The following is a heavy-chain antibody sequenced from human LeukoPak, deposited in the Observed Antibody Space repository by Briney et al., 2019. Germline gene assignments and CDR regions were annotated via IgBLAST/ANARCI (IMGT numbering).Heavy chain of an antibody. V-gene: IGHV3-23*01. CDR1: GFTFSSYA. J-gene: IGHJ6*02. CDR2: ISGSGGST. CDR3: AKDLKSNYYDSSGSTYGMDV. Sequence: PGGSLSLSCAASGFTFSSYAMSWVRPAPGKGLEWVSAISGSGGSTYYADSVKGRFTISRDNSKNTLYLQMNSLRAEDTAVYYCAKDLKSNYYDSSGSTYGMDVWGQGTTVTVSS. D-gene: IGHD3-22*01.